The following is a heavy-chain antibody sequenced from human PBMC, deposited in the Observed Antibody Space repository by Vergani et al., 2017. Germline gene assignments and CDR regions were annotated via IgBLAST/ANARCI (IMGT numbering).Heavy chain of an antibody. D-gene: IGHD3-3*01. CDR3: AREANLRFLEWLLSDAFDI. Sequence: EVQLVESGGGLVKPGGSLRLSCAASGFTFSSYSMNCVRQAPGKGLEWVSSISSSSSYIYYADSVKGRFTISRDNAKNSLYLQMNRLRAEDTAVYYCAREANLRFLEWLLSDAFDIWGQGTMVTVSS. J-gene: IGHJ3*02. CDR1: GFTFSSYS. CDR2: ISSSSSYI. V-gene: IGHV3-21*01.